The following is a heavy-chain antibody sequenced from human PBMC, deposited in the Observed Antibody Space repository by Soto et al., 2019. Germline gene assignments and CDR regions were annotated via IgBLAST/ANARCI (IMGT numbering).Heavy chain of an antibody. J-gene: IGHJ6*04. CDR3: SRASTLGGGESLDVHYDYRMGL. Sequence: QVQLEQSGAEVKRPGSSVTVSCKDSGGTLSSYTISWVRQAPGQGLEWMGGIIPLFGTAKYAQKFQGRVTISMDNFPNTIYVELNGQGSDGTAKYYCSRASTLGGGESLDVHYDYRMGLWGKGSTVNVSS. V-gene: IGHV1-69*05. CDR1: GGTLSSYT. D-gene: IGHD4-17*01. CDR2: IIPLFGTA.